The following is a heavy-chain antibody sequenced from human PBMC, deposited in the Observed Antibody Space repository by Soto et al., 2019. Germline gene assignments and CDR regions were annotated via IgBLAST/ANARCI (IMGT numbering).Heavy chain of an antibody. J-gene: IGHJ5*02. CDR2: INHSGST. CDR1: GGSFSGYY. CDR3: ARGPHRITMVRGVINWFDP. V-gene: IGHV4-34*01. Sequence: TETLSLTCAVYGGSFSGYYWSWIRQPPGKGLEWIGEINHSGSTNYNPSLKSRVTISVDTSKNQFSLKLSSVTAADTAVYYCARGPHRITMVRGVINWFDPWGQGTLVT. D-gene: IGHD3-10*01.